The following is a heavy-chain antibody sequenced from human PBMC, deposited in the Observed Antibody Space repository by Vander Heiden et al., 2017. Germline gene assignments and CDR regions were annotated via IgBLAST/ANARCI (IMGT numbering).Heavy chain of an antibody. CDR3: ARDLRGSSWYGGFDY. J-gene: IGHJ4*02. CDR2: IIPISGTA. Sequence: QVQLVQSVAAVEKRGSSVEVYCKASGGTFSSYPISLVRQAPGQGLEWMGRIIPISGTANYAQKFQGRVTITADESTSTAYMELSSLRSEDTAVYYCARDLRGSSWYGGFDYWGQGTLGTVSS. V-gene: IGHV1-69*01. CDR1: GGTFSSYP. D-gene: IGHD6-13*01.